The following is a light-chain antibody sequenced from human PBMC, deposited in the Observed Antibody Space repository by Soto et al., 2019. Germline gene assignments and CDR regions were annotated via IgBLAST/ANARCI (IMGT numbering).Light chain of an antibody. V-gene: IGKV3-20*01. J-gene: IGKJ1*01. CDR2: DAF. Sequence: NFLAWYQLRPGQAPRLLISDAFNSATAVPARLSGSAAATYFTITISRLEPEDLAVYYCQQYDSSPRTFGPGTKVDIK. CDR3: QQYDSSPRT. CDR1: NF.